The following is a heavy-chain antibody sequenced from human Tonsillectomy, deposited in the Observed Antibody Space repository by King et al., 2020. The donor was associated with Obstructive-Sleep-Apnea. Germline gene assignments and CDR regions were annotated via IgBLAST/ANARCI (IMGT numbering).Heavy chain of an antibody. CDR2: IYTSGST. V-gene: IGHV4-4*07. J-gene: IGHJ4*02. D-gene: IGHD3-10*01. CDR1: GVSISSYF. CDR3: AREGSGSRPFDY. Sequence: VQLQESGPGLVKPSETLSLMCTVSGVSISSYFWTCIRQPAGKGLEWIGRIYTSGSTNYNPSLNSRVTMSVDMSKNQFSLKLSSLTAADTAVYYCAREGSGSRPFDYWGQGTLVTVSS.